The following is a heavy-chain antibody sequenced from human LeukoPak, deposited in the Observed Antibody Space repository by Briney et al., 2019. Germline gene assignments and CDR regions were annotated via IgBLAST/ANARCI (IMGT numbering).Heavy chain of an antibody. CDR2: IYHDGST. Sequence: PSETLSLTCTVSGYSISSGYYWGWIRQPPGKGLEWIGNIYHDGSTYYNPSLKSRVTISVDTSKNQFSLKLRSVTAADTAVYYCARVVQSTDSSGFYFPEYFQHWGQGTLVTVSS. J-gene: IGHJ1*01. V-gene: IGHV4-38-2*02. CDR3: ARVVQSTDSSGFYFPEYFQH. CDR1: GYSISSGYY. D-gene: IGHD3-22*01.